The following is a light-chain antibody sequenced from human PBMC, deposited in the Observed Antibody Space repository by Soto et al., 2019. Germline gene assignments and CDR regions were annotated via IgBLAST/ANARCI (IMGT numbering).Light chain of an antibody. CDR3: QQYNNWPRT. CDR2: GAS. Sequence: EIVLTQSPGTLSLSPGERATLSCRASQSFISSYLAWYQQKPGQAPRLLIYGASTRATGIPARFSGSGSGTEFTLTISSLQSEDFAVYHCQQYNNWPRTFGQGTKVDIK. CDR1: QSFISSY. J-gene: IGKJ1*01. V-gene: IGKV3-15*01.